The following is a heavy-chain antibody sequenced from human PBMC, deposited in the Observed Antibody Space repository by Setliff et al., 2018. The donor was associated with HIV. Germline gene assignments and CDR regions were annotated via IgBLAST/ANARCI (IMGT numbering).Heavy chain of an antibody. V-gene: IGHV4-34*01. J-gene: IGHJ6*03. CDR3: ARGFSGHYSFTGYMDV. D-gene: IGHD3-22*01. CDR1: GGSFSAYY. CDR2: INHSGGT. Sequence: PSETLSLTCAVYGGSFSAYYWSWIRQTPGKGLEWIGEINHSGGTNYNPSLKSRVTMSVDTSKNQFSLKLSSVTAADTAVYYCARGFSGHYSFTGYMDVWGKGTTVTVSS.